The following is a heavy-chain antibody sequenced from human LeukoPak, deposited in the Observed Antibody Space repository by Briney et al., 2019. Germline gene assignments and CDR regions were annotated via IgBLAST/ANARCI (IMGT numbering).Heavy chain of an antibody. CDR3: AREFVYCSGGSCHGAAFDI. CDR1: GYTFTSYG. J-gene: IGHJ3*02. D-gene: IGHD2-15*01. Sequence: ASVKVSCKASGYTFTSYGISWVRQAPGQGLEWMGWLSAYNGNTNYAQKLQGRVTMTTDTSTSTAYMELRSLRSDDTAVYYCAREFVYCSGGSCHGAAFDIWGPGTMVTVSS. CDR2: LSAYNGNT. V-gene: IGHV1-18*01.